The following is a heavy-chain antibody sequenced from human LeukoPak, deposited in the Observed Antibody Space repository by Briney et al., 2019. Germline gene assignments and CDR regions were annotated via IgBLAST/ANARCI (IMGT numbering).Heavy chain of an antibody. V-gene: IGHV4-34*01. Sequence: PSETLSLTCAVYGGSFSGYYWSWIRQPPGKELEWIGEINHSGSTNYNPSLKSRVTISVDTSKNQFSLKLSSVTAADTAVYYCARVTYYYDSSGYYYHSHNWFDPWGQGTLVTVSS. CDR3: ARVTYYYDSSGYYYHSHNWFDP. D-gene: IGHD3-22*01. J-gene: IGHJ5*02. CDR2: INHSGST. CDR1: GGSFSGYY.